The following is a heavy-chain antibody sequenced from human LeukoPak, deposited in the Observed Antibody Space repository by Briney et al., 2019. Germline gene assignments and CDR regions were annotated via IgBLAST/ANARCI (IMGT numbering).Heavy chain of an antibody. CDR1: RYTFTDYY. J-gene: IGHJ4*02. CDR3: AREIDY. V-gene: IGHV1-18*04. CDR2: ISTYSGNT. Sequence: ASVKVSCKASRYTFTDYYIHWVRQAPGQGLEWMGWISTYSGNTNYAQKLQGRVTMTTDTSTTTAYMELRSLRSDDTAVYYCAREIDYWGQGTLVTVSS.